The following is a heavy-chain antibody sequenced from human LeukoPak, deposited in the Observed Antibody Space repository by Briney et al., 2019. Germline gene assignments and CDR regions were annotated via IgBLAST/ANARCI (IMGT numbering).Heavy chain of an antibody. CDR1: GGTFSSYA. CDR3: ARGSDWFDP. Sequence: ASVKVSCKASGGTFSSYAISWARQAPGQGLEWMGRIIPIFGIANYAQKFQGRVTITADKTTSTAYMELSSLRSEDTAVYYCARGSDWFDPWGQGTLVTVSS. J-gene: IGHJ5*02. CDR2: IIPIFGIA. V-gene: IGHV1-69*04.